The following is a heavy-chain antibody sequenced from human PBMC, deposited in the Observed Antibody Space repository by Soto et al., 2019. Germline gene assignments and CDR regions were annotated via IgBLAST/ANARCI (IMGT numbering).Heavy chain of an antibody. CDR3: AREPYDITGNRIDS. CDR2: VYHTGST. D-gene: IGHD3-22*01. J-gene: IGHJ5*01. Sequence: SETRSLTCTVSGGSISGDYYWNWIHQAPGKGLEWIGYVYHTGSTYHNPSLKSRGSISVDTSNNQFSLKLSSVTAADTAVYFCAREPYDITGNRIDSWGQGIPVTVPS. V-gene: IGHV4-30-4*01. CDR1: GGSISGDYY.